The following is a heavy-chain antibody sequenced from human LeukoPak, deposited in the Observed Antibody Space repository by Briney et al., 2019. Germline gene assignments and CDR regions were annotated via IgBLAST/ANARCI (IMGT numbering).Heavy chain of an antibody. D-gene: IGHD6-25*01. CDR2: IYYSGST. Sequence: PSETLSLTCTVSGGSISSSSYFWGWIRQPPGKGLEWIGSIYYSGSTYYNPSLKSRVTISVYTSKNQFSLKLSSVTAADTAVYYCARHPLAGATAPNYFDYWGQGTLVTVSS. CDR3: ARHPLAGATAPNYFDY. V-gene: IGHV4-39*01. J-gene: IGHJ4*02. CDR1: GGSISSSSYF.